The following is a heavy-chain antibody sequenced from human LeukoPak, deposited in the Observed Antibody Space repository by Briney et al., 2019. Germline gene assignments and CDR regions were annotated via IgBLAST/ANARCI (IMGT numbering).Heavy chain of an antibody. CDR1: GYSISSGYY. CDR3: AREDVVVVATTVSSGFDI. Sequence: SETLSLTCTVSGYSISSGYYWGWIRQPPGKGLEWIGSIYHSGSTYYNPSLKSRVTISVDTSKNQFSLKLNSVTAADTAVYHCAREDVVVVATTVSSGFDIWGQGKMVTVSS. V-gene: IGHV4-38-2*02. CDR2: IYHSGST. J-gene: IGHJ3*02. D-gene: IGHD2-15*01.